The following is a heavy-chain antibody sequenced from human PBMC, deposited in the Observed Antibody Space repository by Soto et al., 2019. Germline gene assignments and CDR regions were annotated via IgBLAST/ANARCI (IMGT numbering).Heavy chain of an antibody. CDR1: GLTFSSYG. V-gene: IGHV3-30*18. J-gene: IGHJ4*02. Sequence: GSLRLSFAASGLTFSSYGMYWVRKAAGKGLEWVAVISYDGSNKYHADSVKGRFTISRDNSKNTLYLQMNSLKAEDTAVYYCAKDIVRYSYGACDYWGQGALVTVSS. CDR3: AKDIVRYSYGACDY. CDR2: ISYDGSNK. D-gene: IGHD5-18*01.